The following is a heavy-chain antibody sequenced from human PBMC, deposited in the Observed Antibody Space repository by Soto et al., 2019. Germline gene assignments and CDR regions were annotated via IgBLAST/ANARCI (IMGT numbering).Heavy chain of an antibody. CDR2: ISNGATTT. CDR1: KFIFSDYY. CDR3: ARDTLPTDFGLGWDV. D-gene: IGHD4-17*01. Sequence: PGGSLRLSCSASKFIFSDYYMSWIRQAPGKGLEWVAYISNGATTTHYADSVKGRFTISRDNAKNSLYLQMNSLRAEDTAMYYCARDTLPTDFGLGWDVWGQGTTV. V-gene: IGHV3-11*01. J-gene: IGHJ6*02.